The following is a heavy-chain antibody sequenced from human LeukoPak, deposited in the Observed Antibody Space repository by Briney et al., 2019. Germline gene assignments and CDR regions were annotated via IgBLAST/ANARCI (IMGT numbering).Heavy chain of an antibody. CDR1: GGSFSGYY. CDR3: ARGRGGYSYDNYYYYYMDV. D-gene: IGHD5-18*01. CDR2: INHRGST. V-gene: IGHV4-34*01. J-gene: IGHJ6*03. Sequence: SETLSLTCAVYGGSFSGYYWSWIRQPPGKGLEWIGEINHRGSTNYNPSLKSRVTISVDTSKNQFSLKLSSVTAADTAVYYCARGRGGYSYDNYYYYYMDVWGKGTTVTVSS.